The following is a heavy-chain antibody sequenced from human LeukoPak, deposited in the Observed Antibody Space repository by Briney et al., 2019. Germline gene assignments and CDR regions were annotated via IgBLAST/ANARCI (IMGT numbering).Heavy chain of an antibody. J-gene: IGHJ4*02. CDR2: MYSGGST. CDR1: GIIVSSNY. D-gene: IGHD3-22*01. CDR3: ARLGYYNALTDILDDY. Sequence: GGSLRPSCAASGIIVSSNYMSWVRQAPGKGLEWVSIMYSGGSTYYADSVKGRFTISRDIPKNTLNLQMNSLRVEDTAVYYCARLGYYNALTDILDDYWGQGTLVTVSS. V-gene: IGHV3-53*01.